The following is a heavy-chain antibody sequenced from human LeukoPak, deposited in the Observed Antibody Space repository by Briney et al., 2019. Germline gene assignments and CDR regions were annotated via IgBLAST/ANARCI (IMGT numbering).Heavy chain of an antibody. Sequence: GGSLRLSCAASGLTFSSYAMSWVRQAPGKGREWVSAISGSGGSTYYADSVKGRFTISRDNSKNTLYLQMNSLRAEDTAVYYCAKDQAGTTFDYYYYMDVWGKGTTVTVSS. CDR3: AKDQAGTTFDYYYYMDV. D-gene: IGHD1-7*01. V-gene: IGHV3-23*01. CDR2: ISGSGGST. J-gene: IGHJ6*03. CDR1: GLTFSSYA.